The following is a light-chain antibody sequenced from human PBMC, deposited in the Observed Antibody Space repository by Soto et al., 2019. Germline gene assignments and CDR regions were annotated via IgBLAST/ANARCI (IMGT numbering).Light chain of an antibody. CDR1: QSVDSY. Sequence: EIVLTQSPVTLSLSPGERATLSCRASQSVDSYLAWYQQKPGQAPRLLIYEASNRASGIPARFSGSGSGTDFTLTISSLEPEDFAVYYRQQRSNWPLTFGGGTKVEIK. CDR3: QQRSNWPLT. V-gene: IGKV3-11*01. CDR2: EAS. J-gene: IGKJ4*01.